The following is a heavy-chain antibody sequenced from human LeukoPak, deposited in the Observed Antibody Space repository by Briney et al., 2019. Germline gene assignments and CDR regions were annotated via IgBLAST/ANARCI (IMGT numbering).Heavy chain of an antibody. Sequence: PSETLSLTCTVSGGSISSGGYYWSWIRQHPGKGLEWIGYIYYSGSTYYNPSLKSRVIISVDTSKNQFSLKLSSVTAADTAVYYCARFSDGNGYRGYYFDSWGQGTLVSVSS. D-gene: IGHD3-22*01. CDR1: GGSISSGGYY. V-gene: IGHV4-31*03. CDR3: ARFSDGNGYRGYYFDS. J-gene: IGHJ4*02. CDR2: IYYSGST.